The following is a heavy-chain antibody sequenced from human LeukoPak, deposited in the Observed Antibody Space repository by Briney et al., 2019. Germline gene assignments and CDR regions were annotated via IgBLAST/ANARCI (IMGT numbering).Heavy chain of an antibody. CDR2: IWYDGSNK. CDR3: ARDYDSSGYEAYYFDY. D-gene: IGHD3-22*01. J-gene: IGHJ4*02. CDR1: GFTFSSYG. Sequence: PGGSLRLSCAASGFTFSSYGMHWVRQAPGKGLEWVAVIWYDGSNKYYADSVKGRFTISRDNSKNTLYLQMNSLRAEDTAVYYCARDYDSSGYEAYYFDYWGQGTLVTVSS. V-gene: IGHV3-30*19.